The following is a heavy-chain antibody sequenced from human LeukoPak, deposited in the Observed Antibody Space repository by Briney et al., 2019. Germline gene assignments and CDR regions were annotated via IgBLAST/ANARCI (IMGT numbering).Heavy chain of an antibody. CDR3: AKERLYSSSWYDY. CDR2: ISSSGSTI. D-gene: IGHD6-13*01. J-gene: IGHJ4*02. V-gene: IGHV3-48*03. CDR1: GFTFSSYE. Sequence: GGSLRLSCAASGFTFSSYEMNWVRQAPGKGLEWVSYISSSGSTIYYADSVKGRFTISRDNSKNTLYLQMNSLRAEDTAVYYCAKERLYSSSWYDYWGQGTLVTVSS.